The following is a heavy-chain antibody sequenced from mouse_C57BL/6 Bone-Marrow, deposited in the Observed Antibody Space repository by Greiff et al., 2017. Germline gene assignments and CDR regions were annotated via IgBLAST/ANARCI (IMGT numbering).Heavy chain of an antibody. D-gene: IGHD2-3*01. CDR2: INPGSGGT. CDR1: GYAFTNYL. Sequence: QVQLQESGAELVRPGTSVKVSCKASGYAFTNYLIEWVKQRPGQGLEWIGVINPGSGGTNYNEKFKGKATLTADKSSSTAYMQLSSLTSEDSAVYFCARSGGWLLPFAHWGQGTLVTVSA. J-gene: IGHJ3*01. V-gene: IGHV1-54*01. CDR3: ARSGGWLLPFAH.